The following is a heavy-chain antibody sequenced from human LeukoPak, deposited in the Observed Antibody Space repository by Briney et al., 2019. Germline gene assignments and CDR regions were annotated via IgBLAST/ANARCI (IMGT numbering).Heavy chain of an antibody. Sequence: GASVKVFCKASGYNFTGYYMRWVRQAPGQGLEWMGRINPNSGGTNYAQKFQGRVTMTRDTSISTACMELSRLRSDDTAVYYCASYDYVWGSYRDFDYWGQGTLVTVSP. CDR1: GYNFTGYY. D-gene: IGHD3-16*02. CDR3: ASYDYVWGSYRDFDY. CDR2: INPNSGGT. V-gene: IGHV1-2*06. J-gene: IGHJ4*02.